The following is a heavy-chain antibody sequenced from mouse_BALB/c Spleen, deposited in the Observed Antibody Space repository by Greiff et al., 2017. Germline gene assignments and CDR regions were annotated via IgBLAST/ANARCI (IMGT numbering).Heavy chain of an antibody. CDR3: ARGGVGGGFDY. CDR1: GFTFSDYY. V-gene: IGHV5-4*02. CDR2: ISDGGSYT. D-gene: IGHD1-1*01. Sequence: EVQLVESGGGLVKPGGSLKLSCAASGFTFSDYYMYWVRQTPEKRLEWVATISDGGSYTYYPDSVKGRFTISRDNAKNNLYLQMSSLKSEDTAMYYCARGGVGGGFDYWGQGTTLTVSS. J-gene: IGHJ2*01.